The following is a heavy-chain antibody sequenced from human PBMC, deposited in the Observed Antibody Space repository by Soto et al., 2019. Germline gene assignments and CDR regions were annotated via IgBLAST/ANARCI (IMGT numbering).Heavy chain of an antibody. V-gene: IGHV3-11*05. CDR3: ARVEGRHYYYGLDV. Sequence: PGGSLRLSCAASGFTFSDYYMTWIRQAPGKGLEWISYISSSSSYINYAGSVKGRFTISRDNAKNSLCLQMNSLRAEDTAVYYCARVEGRHYYYGLDVWGQGSTVTVSS. CDR2: ISSSSSYI. CDR1: GFTFSDYY. D-gene: IGHD3-10*01. J-gene: IGHJ6*02.